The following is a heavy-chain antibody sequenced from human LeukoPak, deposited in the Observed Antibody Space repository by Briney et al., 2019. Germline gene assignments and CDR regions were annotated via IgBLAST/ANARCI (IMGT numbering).Heavy chain of an antibody. CDR2: FNHSGST. CDR1: GGSFSGYY. Sequence: PSETLSLTCAVYGGSFSGYYWSWIRQPPGKRLYWIGEFNHSGSTNYNPSLKSRVTISVDTSKNQFSLKLSSVTAADTAVYYCARGSPPQIQLWFRWFDPWGQGTLVTVSS. J-gene: IGHJ5*02. D-gene: IGHD5-18*01. V-gene: IGHV4-34*01. CDR3: ARGSPPQIQLWFRWFDP.